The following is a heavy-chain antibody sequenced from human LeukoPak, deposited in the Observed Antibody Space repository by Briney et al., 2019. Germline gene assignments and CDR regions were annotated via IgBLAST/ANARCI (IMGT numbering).Heavy chain of an antibody. V-gene: IGHV4-59*01. CDR3: ARGLGGVAYYFDY. Sequence: SETLSLTCTVSGGSISSYYWSWIRQPPGKGLEWIGYIYYSGSTNYNPSLKSRVTISVDTSKNQFSLKLSSVTAADTAVYYCARGLGGVAYYFDYWGQGTLVTVSS. J-gene: IGHJ4*02. D-gene: IGHD2-8*02. CDR1: GGSISSYY. CDR2: IYYSGST.